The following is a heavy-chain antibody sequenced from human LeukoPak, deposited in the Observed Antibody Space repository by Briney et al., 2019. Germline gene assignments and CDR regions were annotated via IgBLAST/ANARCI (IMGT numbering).Heavy chain of an antibody. CDR1: GYTFTGYY. CDR2: INPNSGGT. D-gene: IGHD1-26*01. Sequence: ASVKASCKASGYTFTGYYMHWVRQAPGQGLEWMGRINPNSGGTNYAQKFQGRVTMTRDTSISTAYMELSRLISDDTDVYYCARDRGSYGNDAFDIWGQGTMVTVSS. CDR3: ARDRGSYGNDAFDI. J-gene: IGHJ3*02. V-gene: IGHV1-2*05.